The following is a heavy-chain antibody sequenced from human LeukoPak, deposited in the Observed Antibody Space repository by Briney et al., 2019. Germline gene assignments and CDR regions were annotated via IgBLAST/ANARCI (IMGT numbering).Heavy chain of an antibody. Sequence: SETLSLTCTVSGGSISSYYWSWIRQPPGKGLEWIGYIYYSGSTNYNPSLKNRVTISVDTSKNQFSLKLSSVTAADTAVYYCARFYYDSSGYYYFDYWGQGTLVTVSS. J-gene: IGHJ4*02. CDR3: ARFYYDSSGYYYFDY. CDR2: IYYSGST. D-gene: IGHD3-22*01. CDR1: GGSISSYY. V-gene: IGHV4-59*01.